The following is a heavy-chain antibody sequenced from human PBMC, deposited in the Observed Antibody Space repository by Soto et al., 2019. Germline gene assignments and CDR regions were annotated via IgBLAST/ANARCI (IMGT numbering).Heavy chain of an antibody. CDR2: IYTSGAT. J-gene: IGHJ4*02. CDR1: GFTVSSNY. D-gene: IGHD3-10*01. V-gene: IGHV3-53*01. CDR3: ARNSHDYSGSGSEFDY. Sequence: GGSLRLSCAASGFTVSSNYMNWVRQAPGKGLEWVSVIYTSGATYYADSVKGRFTISRDNSKNTLYLQMSSLRVEDTAVYYCARNSHDYSGSGSEFDYWGQGTLVTVSS.